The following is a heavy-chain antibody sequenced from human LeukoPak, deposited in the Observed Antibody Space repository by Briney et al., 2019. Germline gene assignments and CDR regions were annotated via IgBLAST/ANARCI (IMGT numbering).Heavy chain of an antibody. J-gene: IGHJ3*02. V-gene: IGHV3-74*01. CDR3: SGGGYYFYDAFDI. D-gene: IGHD3-22*01. Sequence: PGGSLRLSCATSAFTLSSYWMHWVRQAPGKGLVWVSVIYTDGSSTTYADSVKGRFTISRDNSKNTLYLQMNSLRAEDTAVYYCSGGGYYFYDAFDIWGQGTMVTVSS. CDR1: AFTLSSYW. CDR2: IYTDGSST.